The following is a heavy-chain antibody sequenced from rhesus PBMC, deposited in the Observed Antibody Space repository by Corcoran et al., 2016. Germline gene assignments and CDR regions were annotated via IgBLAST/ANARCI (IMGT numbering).Heavy chain of an antibody. D-gene: IGHD2-27*01. Sequence: QLQLQESGPGLVKPSETLSLTCAVSGGSISSNYWSWIRQPPGKGLEWIGRIFGSGGSTDYNPPLKSRVTISTDASKNQFSLKLSSVTAADTAVYYCARDAIVVVFTALFDYWGQGVLVTVSS. CDR2: IFGSGGST. J-gene: IGHJ4*01. CDR1: GGSISSNY. CDR3: ARDAIVVVFTALFDY. V-gene: IGHV4-173*01.